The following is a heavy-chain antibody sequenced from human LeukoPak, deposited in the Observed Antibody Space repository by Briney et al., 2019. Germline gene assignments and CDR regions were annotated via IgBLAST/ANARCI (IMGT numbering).Heavy chain of an antibody. D-gene: IGHD3-9*01. CDR1: GYIFTSYD. CDR3: ARGDRDYDILTGYSKRWFDP. Sequence: ASVKVSCKTSGYIFTSYDINWVRQATGQGLEWMGWMNPYSGNTGYAQKFQGRVTITRNTSISTAYMELRTLGYEDTAVYYCARGDRDYDILTGYSKRWFDPWGQGTQVTVSS. CDR2: MNPYSGNT. V-gene: IGHV1-8*03. J-gene: IGHJ5*02.